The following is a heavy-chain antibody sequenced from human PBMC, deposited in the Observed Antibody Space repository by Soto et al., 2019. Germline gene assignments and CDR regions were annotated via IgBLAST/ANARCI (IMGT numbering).Heavy chain of an antibody. CDR1: GFTFSSYA. D-gene: IGHD2-2*01. CDR2: ISYDGSNK. J-gene: IGHJ4*02. Sequence: PVGSLRLSCAASGFTFSSYAMHWVRQAPGKGLEWVAVISYDGSNKYYADSVKGRFTISRDNSKNTLYLQLNSLRAEDTAVYYCARDSGEVCSSTSCSPGLGPDYWGQGTLVTVYS. CDR3: ARDSGEVCSSTSCSPGLGPDY. V-gene: IGHV3-30-3*01.